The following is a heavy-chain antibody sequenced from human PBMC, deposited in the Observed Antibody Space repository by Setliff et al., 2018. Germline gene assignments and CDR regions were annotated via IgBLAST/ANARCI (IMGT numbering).Heavy chain of an antibody. CDR3: ARSHYYASGNSHYYYMDV. D-gene: IGHD3-10*01. Sequence: TLSLTCNVSGGSISSDYWSWIRQPPGKALEWIGYFYHSASSNYNPSLKGRVTMSADTSKNQLYPSLTSVSVADTAMYYCARSHYYASGNSHYYYMDVWGKGTAVTVSS. CDR2: FYHSASS. J-gene: IGHJ6*03. CDR1: GGSISSDY. V-gene: IGHV4-59*08.